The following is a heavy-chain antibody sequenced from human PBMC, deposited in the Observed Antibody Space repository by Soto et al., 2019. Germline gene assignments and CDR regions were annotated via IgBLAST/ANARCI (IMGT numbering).Heavy chain of an antibody. CDR1: GGSISSYY. CDR2: IYYSGRT. J-gene: IGHJ6*02. CDR3: ARDPETHAMDV. V-gene: IGHV4-59*01. Sequence: QVQLQESGPGLVKPSETLSLTCTVSGGSISSYYWSWIRQPPGKGLEWIGYIYYSGRTNYNPSLTSRASLSVDTPKNQYSLRLSSVPAADTAVYYCARDPETHAMDVWGQGTTVPVSS.